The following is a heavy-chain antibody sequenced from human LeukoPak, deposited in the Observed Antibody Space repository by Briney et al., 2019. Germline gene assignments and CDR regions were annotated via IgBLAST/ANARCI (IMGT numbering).Heavy chain of an antibody. CDR3: ATTKRSRVRSYYYYMDV. V-gene: IGHV1-24*01. CDR2: FDPEDGET. CDR1: GYTLTELS. J-gene: IGHJ6*03. D-gene: IGHD3-3*01. Sequence: ASVKVSCKVSGYTLTELSMHWVRQAPGKGLEWMGGFDPEDGETIYAQKFQGRVTMTEDTSTDTAYMELSSLGSEDTAVYYCATTKRSRVRSYYYYMDVWGKGTTVTISS.